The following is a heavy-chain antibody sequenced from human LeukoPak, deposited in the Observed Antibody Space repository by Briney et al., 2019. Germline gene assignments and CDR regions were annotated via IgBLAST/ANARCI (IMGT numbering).Heavy chain of an antibody. D-gene: IGHD4-17*01. V-gene: IGHV4-4*07. CDR3: ARHRDATTVTNFDY. CDR1: GASISSYY. Sequence: SETLSLTCTVSGASISSYYWSWIRQPAGKGLEWIGRIYTSGSTNYNPSLKSRVTMSVDTSENQFSLRLSSVTAADTAVYYCARHRDATTVTNFDYWGQGTLVTVSS. J-gene: IGHJ4*02. CDR2: IYTSGST.